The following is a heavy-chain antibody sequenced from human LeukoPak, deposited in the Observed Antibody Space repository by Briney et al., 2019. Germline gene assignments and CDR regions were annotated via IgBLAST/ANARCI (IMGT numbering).Heavy chain of an antibody. CDR3: ARGGAYHNY. Sequence: GGSLRLSCAASGFTFSSYWMTWVRQAPGKGLEWVANIKQDGSEKYYVDSVKGRLTITRDNAKNPLYLQINSLRAEDTAVYYCARGGAYHNYWGQGTLVTVSS. D-gene: IGHD1-26*01. V-gene: IGHV3-7*05. CDR1: GFTFSSYW. CDR2: IKQDGSEK. J-gene: IGHJ4*02.